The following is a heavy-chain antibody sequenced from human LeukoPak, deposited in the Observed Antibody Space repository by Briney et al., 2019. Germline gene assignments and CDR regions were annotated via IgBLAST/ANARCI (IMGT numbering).Heavy chain of an antibody. CDR3: SKNTCLRSRGQEH. D-gene: IGHD2/OR15-2a*01. CDR2: IYYSGST. V-gene: IGHV4-39*01. J-gene: IGHJ4*02. Sequence: SETLSLTCTVSGGSISSSSYYWGWIRQPPGKGLEWIGSIYYSGSTYYNPSLKSRVTISVDTSKNQFSLKLSSVTAADTAVYLLSKNTCLRSRGQEHLGQGTLVTVSS. CDR1: GGSISSSSYY.